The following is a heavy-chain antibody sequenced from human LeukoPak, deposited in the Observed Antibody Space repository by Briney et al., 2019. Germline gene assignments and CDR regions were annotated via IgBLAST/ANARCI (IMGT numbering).Heavy chain of an antibody. CDR2: IYYSWST. J-gene: IGHJ2*01. CDR3: ARDLHGGNSFTSDWYFDL. V-gene: IGHV4-39*07. CDR1: GGSISSSSYY. D-gene: IGHD4-23*01. Sequence: SQTLSLTCTVSGGSISSSSYYWGWLRQPPGKGLQWIVGIYYSWSTYYNRSLKSRVTISVDKSKNQFSLKLSSVTAADTAVYYCARDLHGGNSFTSDWYFDLWGRGTLVTVSS.